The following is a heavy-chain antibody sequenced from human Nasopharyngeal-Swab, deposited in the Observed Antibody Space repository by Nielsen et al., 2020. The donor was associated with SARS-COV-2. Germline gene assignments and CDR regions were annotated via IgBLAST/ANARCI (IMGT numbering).Heavy chain of an antibody. CDR3: AKLARAGTIGLFDY. J-gene: IGHJ4*02. Sequence: GESLKISCAASGFTFSSYEMNWVRQAPGKGLEWLSYISSSGSITYYADSVKGRLTISRDNAKNSVFLQMNSLRAEDTAIYYCAKLARAGTIGLFDYWGQGTPATVSS. CDR1: GFTFSSYE. D-gene: IGHD1-1*01. V-gene: IGHV3-48*03. CDR2: ISSSGSIT.